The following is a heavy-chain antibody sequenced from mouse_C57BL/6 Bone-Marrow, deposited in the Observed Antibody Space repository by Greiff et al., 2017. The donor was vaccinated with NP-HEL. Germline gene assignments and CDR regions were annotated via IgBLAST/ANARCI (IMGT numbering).Heavy chain of an antibody. D-gene: IGHD1-3*01. Sequence: EVKLVESGGDLVKPGGSLKLSCAASGFTFSSYGMSWVRQTPDKRLEWVATISSGGSYTYYPDSVKGRFTISRDNAKNTLYLQMSSLKSEDTAMYYCASRNSRYAMDYWGQGASVTVSS. CDR1: GFTFSSYG. V-gene: IGHV5-6*02. J-gene: IGHJ4*01. CDR2: ISSGGSYT. CDR3: ASRNSRYAMDY.